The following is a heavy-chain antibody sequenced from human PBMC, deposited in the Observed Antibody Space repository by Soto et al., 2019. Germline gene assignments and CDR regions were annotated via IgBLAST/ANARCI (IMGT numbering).Heavy chain of an antibody. CDR2: INHSGST. CDR1: GESVSGYY. CDR3: AKRYDFWSGYYTGGRWFDP. D-gene: IGHD3-3*01. V-gene: IGHV4-34*01. Sequence: SETLSITFAVCGESVSGYYWGWIRQPPGKGLEWIGEINHSGSTNYNPSLKSRVTISVDTSKNQFSLKLSSVTAADTAVYYCAKRYDFWSGYYTGGRWFDPWGQGTLVTVSS. J-gene: IGHJ5*02.